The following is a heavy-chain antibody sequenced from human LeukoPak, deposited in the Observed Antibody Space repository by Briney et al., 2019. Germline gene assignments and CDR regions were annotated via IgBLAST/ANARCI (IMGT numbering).Heavy chain of an antibody. CDR1: GFTFSSYW. D-gene: IGHD4/OR15-4a*01. Sequence: PGGSLRLSCAASGFTFSSYWMHWVRQAPGKGLVRVSRINSDGSSTTYADSVKGRFTLSRDNSKNTLFLQMNSLRAEDTAVYYCARRAGAYSHPYDYWGQGTLVTVSS. CDR3: ARRAGAYSHPYDY. J-gene: IGHJ4*02. CDR2: INSDGSST. V-gene: IGHV3-74*01.